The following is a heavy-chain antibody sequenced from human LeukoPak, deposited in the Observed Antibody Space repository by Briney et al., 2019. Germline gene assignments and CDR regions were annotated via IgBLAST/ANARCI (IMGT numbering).Heavy chain of an antibody. CDR3: ARPLFKWELAY. V-gene: IGHV3-7*01. CDR1: GLTFSSYW. J-gene: IGHJ4*02. CDR2: IKQDGREK. D-gene: IGHD1-26*01. Sequence: GGSLTLSCAASGLTFSSYWMSCVRQAPGEGMEWVANIKQDGREKYYVDSVKGRFTISRDNAKNSLYLQMNSLRAEDTAVYYCARPLFKWELAYWGQGTLVTVSS.